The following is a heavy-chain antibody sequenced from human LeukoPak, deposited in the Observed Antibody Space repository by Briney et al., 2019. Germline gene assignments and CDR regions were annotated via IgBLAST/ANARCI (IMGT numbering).Heavy chain of an antibody. CDR3: ARGTGPRKCGNCYFDY. Sequence: GGSLRLSCAASGFTFRSYHMNWVRQAPGKGLELVSSINSVSSSIYYADSVKGRFTISRDNAKNSLYLHINSLRAEDTAVYYCARGTGPRKCGNCYFDYWGQGTLVTVSS. CDR2: INSVSSSI. D-gene: IGHD2-21*01. J-gene: IGHJ4*02. CDR1: GFTFRSYH. V-gene: IGHV3-21*01.